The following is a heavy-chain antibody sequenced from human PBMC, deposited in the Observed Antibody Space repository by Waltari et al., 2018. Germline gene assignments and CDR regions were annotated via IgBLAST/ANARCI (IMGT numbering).Heavy chain of an antibody. CDR1: GIPFSHYA. CDR3: ARGHYTRSLGFDY. CDR2: ISGSGNDT. J-gene: IGHJ4*02. Sequence: DVQLLESGGGVVQRGGSLRVACTASGIPFSHYAMAWVRQGLGQGLEWVSTISGSGNDTYYADSVKGRFTISRDNAKNSLYLQMNSLRAEDTAVYYCARGHYTRSLGFDYWGQGTLVTVSS. D-gene: IGHD7-27*01. V-gene: IGHV3-21*02.